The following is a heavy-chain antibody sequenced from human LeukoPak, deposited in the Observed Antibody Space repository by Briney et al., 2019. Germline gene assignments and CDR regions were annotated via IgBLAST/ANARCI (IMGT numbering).Heavy chain of an antibody. CDR3: AKDCGPDLAYYFDY. CDR1: GFTFSSYW. D-gene: IGHD2-21*01. Sequence: PGGSLRLSCAASGFTFSSYWMHWVRQAPGKGLVWVSRINSDGSSTSYADSVKGRFTISRDNAKNTLYLQMNSLRTEDTALYYCAKDCGPDLAYYFDYWGQGTLVTVSS. V-gene: IGHV3-74*01. CDR2: INSDGSST. J-gene: IGHJ4*02.